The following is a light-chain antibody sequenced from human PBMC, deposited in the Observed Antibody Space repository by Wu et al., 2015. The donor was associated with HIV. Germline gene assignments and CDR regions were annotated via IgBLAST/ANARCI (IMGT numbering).Light chain of an antibody. J-gene: IGKJ1*01. CDR2: GAS. V-gene: IGKV3-15*01. Sequence: EIVMTQSPATLSVSPGERATLSCRASQSVSSNLAWSQQKPGQAPRLLIYGASTRATGIPARSSGSGSGTEFTLTISSLQSEDFAVYYCQQYNNWPRTFGQGTKVEIK. CDR3: QQYNNWPRT. CDR1: QSVSSN.